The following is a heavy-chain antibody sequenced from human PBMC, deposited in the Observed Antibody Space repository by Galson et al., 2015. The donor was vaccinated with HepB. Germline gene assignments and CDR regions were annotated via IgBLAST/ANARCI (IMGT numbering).Heavy chain of an antibody. D-gene: IGHD3-3*01. Sequence: SVKVSCKASGYTFTGYYMHRVRQAPGQGLEWMGWINPNSGGTNYAQKFQGRVTMTRDTSISTAYMELSRLRSDDTAVYYCARDYRFLEWLSPPGWFDPWGQGTLVTVSS. CDR2: INPNSGGT. CDR1: GYTFTGYY. J-gene: IGHJ5*02. CDR3: ARDYRFLEWLSPPGWFDP. V-gene: IGHV1-2*02.